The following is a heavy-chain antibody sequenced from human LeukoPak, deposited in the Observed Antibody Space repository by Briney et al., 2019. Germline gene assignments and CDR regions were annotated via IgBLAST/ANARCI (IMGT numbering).Heavy chain of an antibody. CDR1: GGTLSSYA. CDR3: ARDGGYYDSSGIPY. Sequence: SVKVSCKASGGTLSSYAISWVRQAPGQGLEWMGGIIPIFGTANYAQKFQGRVTITADESTSTAYMELSSLRSEDTAVYYCARDGGYYDSSGIPYWGQGTLVTVSS. CDR2: IIPIFGTA. D-gene: IGHD3-22*01. J-gene: IGHJ4*02. V-gene: IGHV1-69*01.